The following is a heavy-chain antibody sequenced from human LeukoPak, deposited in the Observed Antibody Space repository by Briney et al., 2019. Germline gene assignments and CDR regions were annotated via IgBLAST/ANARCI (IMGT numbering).Heavy chain of an antibody. CDR2: FDPEDGET. D-gene: IGHD5-12*01. J-gene: IGHJ4*02. CDR1: GNTLTELS. Sequence: ASVEVSFKVYGNTLTELSMHWVRQAPGKGLEWMGGFDPEDGETIYAQKFQGRVTMTEDTSTDTAYMELNSLRSDDTAVYYCSTLGWGGYDGDFDYWGQGTLVTVSS. CDR3: STLGWGGYDGDFDY. V-gene: IGHV1-24*01.